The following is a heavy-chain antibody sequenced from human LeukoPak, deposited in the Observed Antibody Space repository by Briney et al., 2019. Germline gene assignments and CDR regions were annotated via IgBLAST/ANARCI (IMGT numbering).Heavy chain of an antibody. CDR2: IYYSGST. CDR3: ARGPYTYYDILTGISDY. D-gene: IGHD3-9*01. V-gene: IGHV4-59*01. CDR1: GGSISSYY. J-gene: IGHJ4*02. Sequence: SETLSLTCAVSGGSISSYYWSWIRQPPGKGLEWIGYIYYSGSTNYNPSLKSRVTISVDTSKNQFSLKLSSVTAADTAVYYCARGPYTYYDILTGISDYWGQGTLVTVSS.